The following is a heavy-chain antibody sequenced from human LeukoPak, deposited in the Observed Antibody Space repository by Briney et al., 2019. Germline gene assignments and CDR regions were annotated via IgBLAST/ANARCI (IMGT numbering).Heavy chain of an antibody. CDR2: ISAYNGNT. CDR1: GYTFTSYG. V-gene: IGHV1-18*01. J-gene: IGHJ4*02. D-gene: IGHD6-19*01. Sequence: ASVKVSCKASGYTFTSYGISWVRQAPGQGLEWMGWISAYNGNTNYAQKLQGRVTMTTDTSTSTAYRELRSLRSDDTAVYYCARLPIAVAGLYYFDYWGQGTLVTVSS. CDR3: ARLPIAVAGLYYFDY.